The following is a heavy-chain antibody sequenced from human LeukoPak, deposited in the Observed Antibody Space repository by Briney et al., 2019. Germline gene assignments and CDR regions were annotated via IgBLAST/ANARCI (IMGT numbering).Heavy chain of an antibody. V-gene: IGHV3-23*01. Sequence: GGTLRLSCTTSGFIFSNYGMSWVRQAPGKGLEWVSGLSGSGGRTYYADSVKGRFTISRDNSKNTLFLQMNSLRAEDTTIYYCAKDGYSSSRYALLNYFDYWGQGTLVTVSS. D-gene: IGHD6-13*01. CDR2: LSGSGGRT. CDR3: AKDGYSSSRYALLNYFDY. J-gene: IGHJ4*02. CDR1: GFIFSNYG.